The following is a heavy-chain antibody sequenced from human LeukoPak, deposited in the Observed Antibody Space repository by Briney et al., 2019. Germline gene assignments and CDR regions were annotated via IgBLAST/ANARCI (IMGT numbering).Heavy chain of an antibody. D-gene: IGHD5-12*01. CDR3: ARGYSGYDSWFGY. V-gene: IGHV1-69*02. CDR2: IIPILGIA. J-gene: IGHJ4*02. CDR1: GGTFSSYT. Sequence: SVKVSCKASGGTFSSYTISWVRQAPGQGLEWMGRIIPILGIANYAQKFQGRVTITADKSTSTAYMELSSLRSEDTAVYYCARGYSGYDSWFGYWGQGTLVTVSS.